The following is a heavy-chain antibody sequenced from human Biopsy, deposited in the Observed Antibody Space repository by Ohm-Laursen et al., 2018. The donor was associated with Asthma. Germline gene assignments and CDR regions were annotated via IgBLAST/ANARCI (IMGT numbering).Heavy chain of an antibody. V-gene: IGHV3-48*02. CDR3: ASQSSGPDFWSGYYYFDY. CDR1: GFTSSSYS. Sequence: SLRLSCAASGFTSSSYSMNWVRPAPGKGLEWVSYISSSRTIYYADSVKGRFTISRDNAKNSLYLQMNSLRDEDTAVYYCASQSSGPDFWSGYYYFDYWGQGTLVTVSS. D-gene: IGHD3-3*01. CDR2: ISSSRTI. J-gene: IGHJ4*02.